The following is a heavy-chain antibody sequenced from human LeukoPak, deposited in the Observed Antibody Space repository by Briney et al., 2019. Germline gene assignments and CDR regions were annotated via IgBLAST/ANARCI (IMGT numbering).Heavy chain of an antibody. CDR3: ARRSMAGAGSFDY. J-gene: IGHJ4*02. Sequence: SETLSLTCTVSGGSISSSSYYWGWIRQPPGKGLEWIGSMYYSGNTYYNPSLKSRVTTSVDTSKNQFSLKVTSVTAADTAIYYCARRSMAGAGSFDYWGQGTLVTVSS. D-gene: IGHD6-13*01. V-gene: IGHV4-39*01. CDR2: MYYSGNT. CDR1: GGSISSSSYY.